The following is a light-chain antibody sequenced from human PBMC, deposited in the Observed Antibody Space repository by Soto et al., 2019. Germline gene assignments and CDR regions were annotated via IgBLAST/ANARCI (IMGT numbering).Light chain of an antibody. CDR1: QRLLHSNGNTF. Sequence: EIVMTQSPPSLTVTPGEPASISCRSSQRLLHSNGNTFLDWYLQKPGQSPQLLIYLGSNRASGVPDRVSGSEAGTDFTLKISRVEAEDVGFYYCMQALQTPYTFGQGTKLEI. CDR3: MQALQTPYT. V-gene: IGKV2-28*01. CDR2: LGS. J-gene: IGKJ2*01.